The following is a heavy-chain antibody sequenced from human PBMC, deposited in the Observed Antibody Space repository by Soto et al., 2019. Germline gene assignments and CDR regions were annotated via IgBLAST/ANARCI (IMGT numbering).Heavy chain of an antibody. Sequence: EVQLVESGGGLVQPWESLKLSCAASGFTLSGSAVHWVRQASGKGLEWVGRIRSKTHNYATDYIASGKGRFTMARDDSNNTSYLHRTGMKADDTAVYYCTRSGGSYSFGYWGHGTLVTVSS. CDR2: IRSKTHNYAT. J-gene: IGHJ4*01. V-gene: IGHV3-73*02. D-gene: IGHD1-26*01. CDR3: TRSGGSYSFGY. CDR1: GFTLSGSA.